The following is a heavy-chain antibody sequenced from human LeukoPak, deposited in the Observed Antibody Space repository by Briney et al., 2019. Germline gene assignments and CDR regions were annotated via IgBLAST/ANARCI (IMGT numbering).Heavy chain of an antibody. CDR3: AREQLDYYDSSGYLDY. V-gene: IGHV3-48*03. J-gene: IGHJ4*02. CDR2: ISSSGSTI. CDR1: GFTFSSYE. D-gene: IGHD3-22*01. Sequence: GGSLRLSCAASGFTFSSYEMNWVRQAPGKGLEWVSYISSSGSTIYYADSVKGRFTISRDNAKNSLYLQMNSLRAEDTAVYYCAREQLDYYDSSGYLDYWGQGTLVTVSS.